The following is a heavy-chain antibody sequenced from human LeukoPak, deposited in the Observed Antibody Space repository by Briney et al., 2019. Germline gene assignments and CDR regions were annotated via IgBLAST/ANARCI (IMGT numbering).Heavy chain of an antibody. CDR3: AKGRLWRRKTDYHFLH. CDR2: LSYDGSNK. V-gene: IGHV3-30*18. J-gene: IGHJ1*01. Sequence: AGRSLRLSCAASGFPFSSYGMHWVRQAPGKGLEWVAILSYDGSNKYYADSVKGRFTISRDNSKNTLYLQMNSLRAEDTAVYYCAKGRLWRRKTDYHFLHWGQGTLVTVSS. CDR1: GFPFSSYG. D-gene: IGHD3-3*02.